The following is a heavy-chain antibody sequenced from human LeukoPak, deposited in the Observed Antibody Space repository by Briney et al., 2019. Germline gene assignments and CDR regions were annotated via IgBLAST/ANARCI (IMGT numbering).Heavy chain of an antibody. CDR2: IKSQDDGGTA. J-gene: IGHJ4*02. Sequence: PGGSLRLSCPASGFTFRHDWMNWVRQAPGKGLEWVGRIKSQDDGGTADYGAPVRGRFSISRDDSKNTLCLQMKNLKTEDNAVNYCRTDSPRLPLLVSANWGQGTLVIVSS. CDR3: RTDSPRLPLLVSAN. D-gene: IGHD2-21*02. V-gene: IGHV3-15*01. CDR1: GFTFRHDW.